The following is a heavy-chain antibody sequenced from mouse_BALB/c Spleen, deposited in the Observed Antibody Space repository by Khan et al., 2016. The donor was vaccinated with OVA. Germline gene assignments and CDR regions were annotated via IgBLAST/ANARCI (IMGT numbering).Heavy chain of an antibody. CDR2: ISDGGSYT. J-gene: IGHJ3*01. D-gene: IGHD2-13*01. Sequence: EVELVESGGGLVKPGGSLKLSCAASGFTFSDYYMYWVRQTPEKRLEWVATISDGGSYTYYPDSVKGRFTISRDDAKNNLYLQMNSLKSEDTAMCNCARGFYGDPFAYWGQGTLVTVSA. CDR3: ARGFYGDPFAY. CDR1: GFTFSDYY. V-gene: IGHV5-4*02.